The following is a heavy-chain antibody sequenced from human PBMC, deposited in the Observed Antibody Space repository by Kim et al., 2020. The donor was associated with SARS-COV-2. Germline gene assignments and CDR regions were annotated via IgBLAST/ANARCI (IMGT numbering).Heavy chain of an antibody. D-gene: IGHD4-4*01. J-gene: IGHJ4*02. Sequence: NYAQKFQGRVTMIRDTSTRTIYMELRSLRSDDTAVYYCASGDSNYGDFDYWGQGTLVTVSS. V-gene: IGHV1-18*01. CDR3: ASGDSNYGDFDY.